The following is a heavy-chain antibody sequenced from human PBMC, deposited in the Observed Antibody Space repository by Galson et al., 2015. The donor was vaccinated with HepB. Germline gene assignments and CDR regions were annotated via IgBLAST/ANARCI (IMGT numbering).Heavy chain of an antibody. Sequence: SLRLSCAASGFTFSSYSMNWVRQAPGKGLEWVSSISSSSTYIYYGDSVKGRFTVSRDNAKNSLYLQMNSLRAEDTAVYYCARVRYCSSTSCYSRFDYWGQGTLVTVSS. V-gene: IGHV3-21*01. CDR3: ARVRYCSSTSCYSRFDY. CDR2: ISSSSTYI. J-gene: IGHJ4*02. D-gene: IGHD2-2*01. CDR1: GFTFSSYS.